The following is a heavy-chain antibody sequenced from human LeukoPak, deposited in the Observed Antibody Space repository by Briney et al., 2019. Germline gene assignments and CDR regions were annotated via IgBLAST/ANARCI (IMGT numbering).Heavy chain of an antibody. J-gene: IGHJ5*02. V-gene: IGHV1-18*01. CDR2: ISAYNGNT. CDR3: ARDYGCGGCNWFDP. D-gene: IGHD3-16*01. Sequence: GASVKVSCKASGYTFTSYGISWVRQAPGQGLEWMGWISAYNGNTSYAQKLQGRVTMTTDTSTSTAYMELRSLRSDDTAVYYCARDYGCGGCNWFDPWGQGTLVTVSS. CDR1: GYTFTSYG.